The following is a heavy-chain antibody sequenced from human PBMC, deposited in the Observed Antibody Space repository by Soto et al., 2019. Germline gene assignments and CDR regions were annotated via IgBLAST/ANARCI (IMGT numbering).Heavy chain of an antibody. V-gene: IGHV3-21*01. CDR1: GFTFTRYS. CDR3: ARESEDLTSNFDY. J-gene: IGHJ4*02. Sequence: NPGGSLRLSCVASGFTFTRYSMNWVRQAPGKGLEWVSSISSTTNYIYYADSMKGRFTVSRDNAKNSVYLEMNSLSAEDTAVYYCARESEDLTSNFDYWGQGTLVTVSS. CDR2: ISSTTNYI.